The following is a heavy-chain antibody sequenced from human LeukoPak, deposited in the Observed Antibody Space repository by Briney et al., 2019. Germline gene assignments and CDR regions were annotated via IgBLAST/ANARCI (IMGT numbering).Heavy chain of an antibody. CDR1: GYTFTSYG. CDR3: ARGCSGGSCYGLVDY. V-gene: IGHV1-18*01. CDR2: ISAYNGNT. D-gene: IGHD2-15*01. Sequence: ASVKVSCKASGYTFTSYGIIWVRQAPGQGLEWMGWISAYNGNTNYAQKLQGRVTMTTDTSTSTAYMELRSLRSDDTAVYYCARGCSGGSCYGLVDYWGQGTLVTVSS. J-gene: IGHJ4*02.